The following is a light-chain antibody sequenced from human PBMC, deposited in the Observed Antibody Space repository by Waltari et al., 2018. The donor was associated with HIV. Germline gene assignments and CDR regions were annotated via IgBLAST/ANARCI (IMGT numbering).Light chain of an antibody. Sequence: SSELTQSPPVSVALGQTARITCGGINIDSKTVHWYQRKPGQAPVLVIYKDSSRPSGIPERFSGSNSGNTATLSINRAQAGDEADYYCQVWDNNSGIFGGGTKLTVL. CDR3: QVWDNNSGI. V-gene: IGLV3-9*01. J-gene: IGLJ2*01. CDR2: KDS. CDR1: NIDSKT.